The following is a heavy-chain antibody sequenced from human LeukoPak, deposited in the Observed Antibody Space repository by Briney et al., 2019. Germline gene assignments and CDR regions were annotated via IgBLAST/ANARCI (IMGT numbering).Heavy chain of an antibody. CDR1: GGSFSGYY. D-gene: IGHD2-2*01. J-gene: IGHJ5*02. CDR3: ARGFQLQTQKFDP. Sequence: SETLSLTCAVYGGSFSGYYWSWIRQPPGKGLEWTGEINHSGNTNYNPSLKSRVTISVDTSKNQFSLKLSSVTAADTAVYYCARGFQLQTQKFDPWGQGTLVTVSS. V-gene: IGHV4-34*01. CDR2: INHSGNT.